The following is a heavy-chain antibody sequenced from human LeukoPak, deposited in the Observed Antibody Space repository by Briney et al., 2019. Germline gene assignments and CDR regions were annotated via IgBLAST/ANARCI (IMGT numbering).Heavy chain of an antibody. CDR2: IYNSGSA. CDR3: ARDGISVPETALGAFEI. V-gene: IGHV4-59*01. CDR1: GGSISTNN. J-gene: IGHJ3*02. D-gene: IGHD6-19*01. Sequence: PSETLSLTCTVSGGSISTNNWSWIRQPPGKGLEWIGNIYNSGSASYSPSLKSRVVISVYTSQNELSLKLTSVTAADTAVYYCARDGISVPETALGAFEIWGQGTMVTVSS.